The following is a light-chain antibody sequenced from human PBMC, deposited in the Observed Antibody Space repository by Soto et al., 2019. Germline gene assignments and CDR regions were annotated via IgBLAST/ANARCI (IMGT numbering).Light chain of an antibody. Sequence: GMTQSPLTLPLTPGEPASISRRSSEILLYNNTYNYLDWYVQKPGQSPQLLIYFGSNRAPGVPDRFSGSGSGTDFTLKINRVEAEDVGTYYCMQALQSLTFGQGTRLEIK. V-gene: IGKV2-28*01. CDR2: FGS. CDR3: MQALQSLT. J-gene: IGKJ5*01. CDR1: EILLYNNTYNY.